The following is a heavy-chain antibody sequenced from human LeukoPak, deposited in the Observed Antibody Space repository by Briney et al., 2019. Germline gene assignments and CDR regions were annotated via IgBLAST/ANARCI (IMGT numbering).Heavy chain of an antibody. Sequence: GASVEVSCKVSGYTLTELSMHWVRQAPGKGLEWMGGFDPEDGETIYAQKFQGRVTMTEDTSTDTAYMELSSLRSEDTAVYYCATVGWNTVTTPGYYFDYWGQGTLVTVSS. D-gene: IGHD4-17*01. J-gene: IGHJ4*02. CDR1: GYTLTELS. V-gene: IGHV1-24*01. CDR3: ATVGWNTVTTPGYYFDY. CDR2: FDPEDGET.